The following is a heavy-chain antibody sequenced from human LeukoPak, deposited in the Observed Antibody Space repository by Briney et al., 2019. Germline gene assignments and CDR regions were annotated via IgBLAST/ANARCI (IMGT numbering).Heavy chain of an antibody. CDR2: ISSSTYT. J-gene: IGHJ4*02. V-gene: IGHV3-11*05. Sequence: PGGSLRLSCAASGVTFSDYYMSWIRQAPGKGLEWISYISSSTYTNYADSVKGRFTISRDNAKNSMYLQMNSLRAEDTAVYYYAKVIREVDMSHDYWGQGALVTVSS. D-gene: IGHD5-24*01. CDR3: AKVIREVDMSHDY. CDR1: GVTFSDYY.